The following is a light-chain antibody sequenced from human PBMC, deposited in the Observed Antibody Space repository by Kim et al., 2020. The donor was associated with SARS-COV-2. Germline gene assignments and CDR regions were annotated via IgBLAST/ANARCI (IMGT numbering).Light chain of an antibody. CDR3: QQANSIALT. CDR2: GAS. Sequence: VSVGDSVSITWRGGQGNAGWLAGYQQNPGKAPKLLIYGASSLQRGVPSRFSGCGSGTDFTRTISGLQPEDFATYYCQQANSIALTFGGGTKVDI. V-gene: IGKV1-12*01. J-gene: IGKJ4*01. CDR1: QGNAGW.